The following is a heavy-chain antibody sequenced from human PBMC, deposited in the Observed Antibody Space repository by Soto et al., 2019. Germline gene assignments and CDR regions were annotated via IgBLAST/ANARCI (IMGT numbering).Heavy chain of an antibody. CDR3: ASGAPSRY. CDR2: IYNSGTT. J-gene: IGHJ4*02. V-gene: IGHV4-59*08. D-gene: IGHD4-17*01. Sequence: QMQLQESGPGLVKPSETLSLTCSVSGGSFSNYYWAWIRQAPGQGLEWIGSIYNSGTTNYNPSLKSRVIISIESSKSQFSLRLNSVTVADSAGYFCASGAPSRYWGQGILVAVSS. CDR1: GGSFSNYY.